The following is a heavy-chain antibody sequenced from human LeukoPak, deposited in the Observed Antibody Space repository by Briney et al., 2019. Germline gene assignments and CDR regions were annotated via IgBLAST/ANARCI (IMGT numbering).Heavy chain of an antibody. CDR2: IYSGGRS. CDR1: GFTVSRNY. D-gene: IGHD6-13*01. V-gene: IGHV3-66*01. J-gene: IGHJ4*02. CDR3: ARAGPSSSWHQFDY. Sequence: GGSLRLSCAASGFTVSRNYMSWVRQAPGKGLEWVSVIYSGGRSYYADSVKGRFTISRDNSKNTLYLQMNSLRVEDTAVSYCARAGPSSSWHQFDYWGQGTLVTVSS.